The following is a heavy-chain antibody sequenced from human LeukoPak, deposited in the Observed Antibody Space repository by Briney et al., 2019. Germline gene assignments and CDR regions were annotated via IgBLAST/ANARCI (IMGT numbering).Heavy chain of an antibody. D-gene: IGHD3/OR15-3a*01. CDR2: ISGSGGST. J-gene: IGHJ4*02. Sequence: GGSLRLSCAASGFTFSSYAMSWVRQAPGKGLEWVSAISGSGGSTYYADSVKGRFTISRDNSKNTLYLQMNSLRAEDTAVYYCAKDHAHYYDFSTLFDYWGQGTLVTVSS. CDR1: GFTFSSYA. CDR3: AKDHAHYYDFSTLFDY. V-gene: IGHV3-23*01.